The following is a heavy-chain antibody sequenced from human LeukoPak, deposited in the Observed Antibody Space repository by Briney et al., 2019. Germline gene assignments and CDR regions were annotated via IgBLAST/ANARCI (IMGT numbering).Heavy chain of an antibody. CDR1: GFTFSSYW. CDR3: ARESCGGDCYSINWFDP. J-gene: IGHJ5*02. Sequence: GGSLRLSCAASGFTFSSYWMSWVRQAPGKGLEWVANIKQDGSEKYYVDSVKGRFTISRDSAKNSLYLQMNSLRAEDTAVYYCARESCGGDCYSINWFDPWGQGTLVTVSS. CDR2: IKQDGSEK. V-gene: IGHV3-7*01. D-gene: IGHD2-21*02.